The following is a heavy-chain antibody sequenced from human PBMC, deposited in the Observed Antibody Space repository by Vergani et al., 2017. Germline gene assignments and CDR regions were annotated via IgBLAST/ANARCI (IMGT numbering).Heavy chain of an antibody. CDR3: ARIPLNSNYYYYYYMDV. CDR2: IFSNDEK. V-gene: IGHV2-26*01. D-gene: IGHD4-11*01. Sequence: QVTLKESGPVLVKPTETLTLTCTVSGFSLSNARMGVSWIRQPPGKALEWLAHIFSNDEKSYSTSLKSRLTISKDTSKSQVVLTMTNMDPMDTATYYCARIPLNSNYYYYYYMDVWGKGTTVTVSS. J-gene: IGHJ6*03. CDR1: GFSLSNARMG.